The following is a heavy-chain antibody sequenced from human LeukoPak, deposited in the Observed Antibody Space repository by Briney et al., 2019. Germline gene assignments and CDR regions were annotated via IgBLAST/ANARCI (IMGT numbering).Heavy chain of an antibody. Sequence: GASVKVSCKVSGYTLTELSMHWVRQAPGKGLEWMGGFDPEDGETIYAQKFQGRVTMTEDTSTDTPYMGLSSLRSEDTAVYYCATDKGVGATPEYNWFDPWGQGTLVTVSS. CDR3: ATDKGVGATPEYNWFDP. CDR1: GYTLTELS. J-gene: IGHJ5*02. D-gene: IGHD1-26*01. CDR2: FDPEDGET. V-gene: IGHV1-24*01.